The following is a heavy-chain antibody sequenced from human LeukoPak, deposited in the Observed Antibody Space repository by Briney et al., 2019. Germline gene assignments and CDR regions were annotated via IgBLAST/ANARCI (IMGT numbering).Heavy chain of an antibody. Sequence: PSETLSLTCNVSGGSISSGGYYWSWIRQHPGKGLEWIGYIYYSGSTYCNPSLKSRVTISVDTSKNQFSLELSSVTAADTAVYYCARAAPYYYYMDVWGKGTTVTVSS. J-gene: IGHJ6*03. V-gene: IGHV4-31*03. CDR1: GGSISSGGYY. CDR3: ARAAPYYYYMDV. CDR2: IYYSGST.